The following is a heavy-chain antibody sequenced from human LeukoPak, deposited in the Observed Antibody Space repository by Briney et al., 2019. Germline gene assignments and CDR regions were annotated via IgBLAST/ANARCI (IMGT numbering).Heavy chain of an antibody. CDR1: GYTFTGYY. Sequence: ASVKVSCKASGYTFTGYYMHWVRQAPGQGLEWMGWINPNSGGTNYAQKFQGRVTMTRDTSISTAYMELSRLRSDDTAVYYCARGPLGCSSTSCSSFDPWGQGTLVTVSS. CDR3: ARGPLGCSSTSCSSFDP. CDR2: INPNSGGT. D-gene: IGHD2-2*01. J-gene: IGHJ5*02. V-gene: IGHV1-2*02.